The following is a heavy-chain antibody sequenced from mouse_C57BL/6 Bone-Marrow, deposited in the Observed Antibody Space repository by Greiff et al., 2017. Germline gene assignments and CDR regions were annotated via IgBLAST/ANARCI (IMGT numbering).Heavy chain of an antibody. CDR1: GYAFSSSW. J-gene: IGHJ4*01. CDR3: ARPGYYAMDY. CDR2: IYPGDGDT. V-gene: IGHV1-82*01. D-gene: IGHD4-1*01. Sequence: VQLQQSGPELVKPGASVKISCKASGYAFSSSWMNWVKQRPGKGLEWIGRIYPGDGDTNYNGKFKGKATLTADKSSSTAYMQLSSLTSEDSAVYVCARPGYYAMDYWGQGTAVTVSS.